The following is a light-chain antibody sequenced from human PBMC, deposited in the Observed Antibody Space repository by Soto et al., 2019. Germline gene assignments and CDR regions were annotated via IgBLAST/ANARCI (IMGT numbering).Light chain of an antibody. CDR2: SNN. J-gene: IGLJ1*01. CDR1: SSNIGSNT. CDR3: AAWDDSLNGYV. V-gene: IGLV1-44*01. Sequence: QSVLTQPPSASGTPGQRVTISCSGSSSNIGSNTVNWYQQLPGTAPKLLIYSNNQLPSGVPDRFSGSKSGTSASLAISGLQSEDEADYYCAAWDDSLNGYVFGTGTKVTVL.